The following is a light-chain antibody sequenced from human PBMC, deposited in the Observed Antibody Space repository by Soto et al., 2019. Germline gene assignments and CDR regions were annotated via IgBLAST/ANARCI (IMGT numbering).Light chain of an antibody. V-gene: IGKV1-39*01. CDR3: QQSYKTPHT. CDR1: QGVSAN. Sequence: DLQLPPSPSPLSASVGVRVTITFRASQGVSANLLWYQQRQGRAPKLLIYAASNLLSGVPSRCSGSGSGTNFTLTISSLQPEDFATYYCQQSYKTPHTFGQGTKLE. J-gene: IGKJ2*01. CDR2: AAS.